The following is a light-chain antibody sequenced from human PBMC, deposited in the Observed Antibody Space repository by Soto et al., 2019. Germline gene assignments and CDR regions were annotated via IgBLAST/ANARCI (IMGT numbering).Light chain of an antibody. CDR1: QSISNN. CDR3: HQYNTWPPYT. V-gene: IGKV3-15*01. J-gene: IGKJ2*01. Sequence: IVMTQSPATLSVSPGESATLSCRASQSISNNLAWYQHKPGQAPRLLIYGVSTRATGIPARFSGSGSGTAFTLTISSLQSEDFAVYYCHQYNTWPPYTFGQGTKLEIK. CDR2: GVS.